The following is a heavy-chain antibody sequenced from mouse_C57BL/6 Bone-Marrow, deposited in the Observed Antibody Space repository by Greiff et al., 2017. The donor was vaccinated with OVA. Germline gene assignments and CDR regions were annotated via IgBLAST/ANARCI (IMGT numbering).Heavy chain of an antibody. V-gene: IGHV1-59*01. CDR3: ARSPYSNYEYFDV. CDR2: IDPSDSYT. Sequence: QVQLQQPGAELVRPGTSVKLSCKASGYTFTSYWMHWVKQRPGQGLEWIGVIDPSDSYTNYNQKFKGKATLTVDTSSSTAYMQLSSLTSEDSAVDYCARSPYSNYEYFDVWGTGTTVTVSS. J-gene: IGHJ1*03. D-gene: IGHD2-5*01. CDR1: GYTFTSYW.